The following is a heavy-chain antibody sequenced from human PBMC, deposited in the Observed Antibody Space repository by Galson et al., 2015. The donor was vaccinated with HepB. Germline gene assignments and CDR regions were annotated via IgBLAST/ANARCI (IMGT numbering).Heavy chain of an antibody. CDR3: ARGGVGAPRERLNY. Sequence: CAISGDSVSSNSAAWNWIRQSPSRGLEWLGRTYYRSKWYNDYAVSVKSRITINPDTSKNQFSLQLNSVTPEDTAVYYCARGGVGAPRERLNYWGQGTLVTVSS. CDR1: GDSVSSNSAA. CDR2: TYYRSKWYN. D-gene: IGHD1-26*01. V-gene: IGHV6-1*01. J-gene: IGHJ4*02.